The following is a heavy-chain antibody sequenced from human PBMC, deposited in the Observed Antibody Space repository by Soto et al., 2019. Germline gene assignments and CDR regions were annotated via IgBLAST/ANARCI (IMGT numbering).Heavy chain of an antibody. D-gene: IGHD3-22*01. Sequence: EMQLLESGGGLIQPGGSLRLSCAASGFTFSSYAMSWVRQAPGKGLEWISGFRGSGSNTYYADSVEGRFTISRDISKNTLYLQMNSLGAEDTAVYYCAKDMSYYDSSGYYSGYYYYGVDVWGQGTTVTVSS. CDR1: GFTFSSYA. CDR2: FRGSGSNT. CDR3: AKDMSYYDSSGYYSGYYYYGVDV. J-gene: IGHJ6*02. V-gene: IGHV3-23*01.